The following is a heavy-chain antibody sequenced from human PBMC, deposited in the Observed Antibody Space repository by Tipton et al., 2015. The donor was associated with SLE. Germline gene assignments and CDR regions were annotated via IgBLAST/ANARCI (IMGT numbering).Heavy chain of an antibody. V-gene: IGHV3-74*01. CDR3: ARTEYYYDSSGPDY. Sequence: GSLRLSCAASGFTFSDYYMSWIRQAPGKGLEWVSRINSDGSSTSYADSVKGRFTISRDNAKNTLYLQMNSLRAEDTAVYYCARTEYYYDSSGPDYWGQGTLVTVSS. CDR2: INSDGSST. CDR1: GFTFSDYY. J-gene: IGHJ4*02. D-gene: IGHD3-22*01.